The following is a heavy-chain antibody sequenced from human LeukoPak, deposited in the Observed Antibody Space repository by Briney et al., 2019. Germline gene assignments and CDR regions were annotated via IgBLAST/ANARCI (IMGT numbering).Heavy chain of an antibody. CDR1: GGTFSSYA. CDR2: IIPIFGTA. Sequence: SVKVSCKASGGTFSSYAISWVRQAPGQGLEWMGGIIPIFGTANYAQKFQGRVTITADKSTSTAYMELRSLRSDDTAVYYCARDPDSSGWYVGLVDYWGQGTLVTVSS. D-gene: IGHD6-19*01. J-gene: IGHJ4*02. V-gene: IGHV1-69*06. CDR3: ARDPDSSGWYVGLVDY.